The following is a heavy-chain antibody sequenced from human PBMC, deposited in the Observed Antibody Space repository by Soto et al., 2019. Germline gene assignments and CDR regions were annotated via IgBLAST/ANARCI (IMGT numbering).Heavy chain of an antibody. D-gene: IGHD3-22*01. CDR3: AKVQANYYDSSGPTGWFDP. CDR2: IGGSGGST. CDR1: GFTFSSYA. J-gene: IGHJ5*02. V-gene: IGHV3-23*01. Sequence: PGGSLRLSCAASGFTFSSYAMSWVRQAPGEGLEWVSAIGGSGGSTYYADSVKGRFTISRDNSKNTLYLQMNSLRAEDTAVYYCAKVQANYYDSSGPTGWFDPWGQGTLVTVSS.